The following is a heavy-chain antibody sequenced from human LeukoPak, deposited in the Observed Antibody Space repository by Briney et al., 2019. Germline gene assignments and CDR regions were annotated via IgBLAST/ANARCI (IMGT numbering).Heavy chain of an antibody. CDR1: GYTFPTYG. Sequence: ASVKVSCKASGYTFPTYGISWVRQAPGQGLAWMGWISGYNGNTNYVQKLQGRGTMTTDTATSTAYMELRSLRFDDTGVYYCVRGSADTPMAPVFYWGEGTLVTVSS. CDR3: VRGSADTPMAPVFY. J-gene: IGHJ4*02. D-gene: IGHD5-18*01. V-gene: IGHV1-18*01. CDR2: ISGYNGNT.